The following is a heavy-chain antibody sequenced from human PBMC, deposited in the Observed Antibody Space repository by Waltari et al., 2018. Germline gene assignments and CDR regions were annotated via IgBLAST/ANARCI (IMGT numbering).Heavy chain of an antibody. CDR1: GFTFSSYS. D-gene: IGHD2-15*01. V-gene: IGHV3-48*01. Sequence: EVQLVESGGGLVQPGGSLRLSCAASGFTFSSYSMNWVRQAPGKGLDLVSCISSSSSTIYYADSVKGRFTISRDNAKNSLYLQMNSLRAEDTAVYYCARGSGGSCNYWGQGTLVTVSS. CDR2: ISSSSSTI. J-gene: IGHJ4*02. CDR3: ARGSGGSCNY.